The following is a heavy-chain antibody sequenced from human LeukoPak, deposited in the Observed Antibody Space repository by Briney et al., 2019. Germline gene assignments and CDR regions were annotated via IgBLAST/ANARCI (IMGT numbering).Heavy chain of an antibody. V-gene: IGHV4-31*03. CDR1: GGSISSGGYY. D-gene: IGHD3-10*01. CDR2: IYYSGGT. J-gene: IGHJ6*04. Sequence: SETLSLTCTVSGGSISSGGYYWSWIRQHPGKGLEWIGYIYYSGGTYYNPSLKSRVTISVDTSKNQFSLKLSSVTAADTAVYYCARDYYGSGPLYGMDVWGKGTTVTVSS. CDR3: ARDYYGSGPLYGMDV.